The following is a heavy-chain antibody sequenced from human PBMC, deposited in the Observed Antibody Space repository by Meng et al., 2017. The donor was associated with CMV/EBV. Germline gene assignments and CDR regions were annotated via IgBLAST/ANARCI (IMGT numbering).Heavy chain of an antibody. CDR1: GFTFDDYG. CDR3: ARGGMAARRGMDV. CDR2: INWNGGST. Sequence: GESLKISCAASGFTFDDYGMSWVRQAPGKGLEWVSGINWNGGSTGYADSVKGRFTISRDNAKNSLYLQMNSLRAEDTALYYCARGGMAARRGMDVWGQGTTVTVSS. V-gene: IGHV3-20*04. D-gene: IGHD6-6*01. J-gene: IGHJ6*02.